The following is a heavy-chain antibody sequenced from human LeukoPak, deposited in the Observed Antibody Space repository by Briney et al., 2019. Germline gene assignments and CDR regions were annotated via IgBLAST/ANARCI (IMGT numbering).Heavy chain of an antibody. Sequence: GGSLRLSCAASGFTFSSYSMNWVRQAPGKGLEWISYISSSSSTIKYADSVKGRFTISRDNAKNSLYLQMNSLRAEDTAVYYCAKDRGGSYTLSLDYWGQGTLVTVSS. D-gene: IGHD1-26*01. CDR2: ISSSSSTI. J-gene: IGHJ4*02. V-gene: IGHV3-48*04. CDR3: AKDRGGSYTLSLDY. CDR1: GFTFSSYS.